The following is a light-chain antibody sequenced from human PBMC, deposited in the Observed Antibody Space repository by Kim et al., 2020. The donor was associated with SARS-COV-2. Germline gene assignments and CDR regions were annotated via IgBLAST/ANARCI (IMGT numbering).Light chain of an antibody. Sequence: GDRVTITCRASESINIWLAWYQQKPGKAPNLLIYDASNLESGVPSRFSGSGSGTQFTLTITACSLMILATYYCQEYKSDSWTFGQGTKVDIK. J-gene: IGKJ1*01. CDR2: DAS. CDR3: QEYKSDSWT. CDR1: ESINIW. V-gene: IGKV1-5*01.